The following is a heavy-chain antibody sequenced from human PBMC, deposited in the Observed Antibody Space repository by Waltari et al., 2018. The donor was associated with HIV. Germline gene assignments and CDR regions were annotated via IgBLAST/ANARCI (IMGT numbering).Heavy chain of an antibody. CDR3: ARRRQLEYYYYYGMDV. CDR2: MNPNSGNT. J-gene: IGHJ6*02. V-gene: IGHV1-8*01. CDR1: GYTLPSYD. D-gene: IGHD6-6*01. Sequence: QVQLVQSGAEVKKPGASVKVSCKDSGYTLPSYDINWVRQATGQGLEWMGWMNPNSGNTGYAQKFQGRVTMTRNTSISTAYMELSSLRSEDTAVYYCARRRQLEYYYYYGMDVWGQGTTVTVSS.